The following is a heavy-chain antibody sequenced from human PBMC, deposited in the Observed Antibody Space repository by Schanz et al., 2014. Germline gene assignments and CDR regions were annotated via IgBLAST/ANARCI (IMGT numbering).Heavy chain of an antibody. V-gene: IGHV3-30*18. Sequence: VHLVESGGGLVQPGGSLRLSCAASGFTFSSSWMHWVRQAPGKGLEWVAIISLDGSNQYYADSVKGRFTISRDNSKNTLYLQMNSLRAEDTAVYYCAKDYSGSYYAYWGQGTLVTVSS. CDR1: GFTFSSSW. J-gene: IGHJ4*02. CDR3: AKDYSGSYYAY. CDR2: ISLDGSNQ. D-gene: IGHD1-26*01.